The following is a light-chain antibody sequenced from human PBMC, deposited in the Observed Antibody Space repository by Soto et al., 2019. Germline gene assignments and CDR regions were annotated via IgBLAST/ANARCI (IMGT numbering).Light chain of an antibody. J-gene: IGLJ1*01. CDR1: STDFVSYNR. CDR3: SLYTSEKAYV. CDR2: EVS. Sequence: QSVLTQPPSVSGSPGQSGTISCTGTSTDFVSYNRVSWYQQPPGTAPKLMIYEVSKRPSGVPDRFSGSKSGNTASLTISGLQAADEADYYCSLYTSEKAYVFGTGPKVTVL. V-gene: IGLV2-18*01.